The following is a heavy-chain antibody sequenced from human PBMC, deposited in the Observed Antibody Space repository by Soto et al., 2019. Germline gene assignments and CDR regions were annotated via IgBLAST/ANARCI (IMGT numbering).Heavy chain of an antibody. CDR2: IIPILGIA. J-gene: IGHJ5*02. CDR1: GGTFSSYT. Sequence: QVQLVQSGAAVKKPGSSVKVSCKASGGTFSSYTISWVRQAPGQGLEWMGRIIPILGIANYAQKFQGRVTITADKSTSTAYMELSSLRSEDTAVYYCARYCSSTSCYGSNWFDPWGQGTLVTVSS. CDR3: ARYCSSTSCYGSNWFDP. D-gene: IGHD2-2*01. V-gene: IGHV1-69*02.